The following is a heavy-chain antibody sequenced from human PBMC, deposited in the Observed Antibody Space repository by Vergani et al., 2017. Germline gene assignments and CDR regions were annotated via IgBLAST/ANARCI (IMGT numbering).Heavy chain of an antibody. CDR1: GFTFSSYG. Sequence: QVQLVESGGGVVQPGRSLRLSCAASGFTFSSYGMHWVRQAPGKGLAWVAVIWYDGSNKYYADSVKGRFTISRDNSKNTLYLQMHSLRAEDTDVYYCARGLQCGYYDSSGYLTWGQGTLVTVSS. D-gene: IGHD3-22*01. J-gene: IGHJ4*02. V-gene: IGHV3-30*19. CDR3: ARGLQCGYYDSSGYLT. CDR2: IWYDGSNK.